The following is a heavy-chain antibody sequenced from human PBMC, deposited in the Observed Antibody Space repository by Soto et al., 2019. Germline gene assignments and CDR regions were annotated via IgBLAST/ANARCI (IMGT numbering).Heavy chain of an antibody. V-gene: IGHV3-30-3*01. J-gene: IGHJ6*02. CDR2: ISYDGSNK. D-gene: IGHD3-3*01. CDR1: GFTFXSYA. Sequence: GGSLRLSCAASGFTFXSYAMHWVRQAPGKGLEWVAVISYDGSNKYYADSVKGRFTISRDNSKNTLYLQMNSLRAEDTAVYYCARDHYSYYDFWSGPDYYYGMDVWGQGTTVTVSS. CDR3: ARDHYSYYDFWSGPDYYYGMDV.